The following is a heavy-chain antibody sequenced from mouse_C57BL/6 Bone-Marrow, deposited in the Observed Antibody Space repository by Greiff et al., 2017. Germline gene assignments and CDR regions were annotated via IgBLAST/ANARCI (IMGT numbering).Heavy chain of an antibody. V-gene: IGHV1-64*01. Sequence: QVQLKQPGAELVKPGASVKLSCKASGYTFTSYWMHWVKQRPGQGLEWIGMIHPNSGSTNYNEKFKSKATLTVDKSSSTAYMQLSSLTSEDSAVYYCASRYAFYAMDYWGQGTSVTVSS. D-gene: IGHD6-5*01. CDR2: IHPNSGST. CDR3: ASRYAFYAMDY. CDR1: GYTFTSYW. J-gene: IGHJ4*01.